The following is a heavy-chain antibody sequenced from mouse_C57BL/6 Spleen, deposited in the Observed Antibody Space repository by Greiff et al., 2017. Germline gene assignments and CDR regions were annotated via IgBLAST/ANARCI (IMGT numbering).Heavy chain of an antibody. CDR2: INPSDSET. Sequence: QVQLQQPGAELVRPGSSVKLSCKASGYTFTSYWMDWVKQRPGQGLEWIGNINPSDSETNYNQKFKGKATLTVAKSSSPAYMPLRSLTSGDSAVYYCSRGGRNYSSSYWYFDVGGTGTTVTVSS. CDR1: GYTFTSYW. D-gene: IGHD1-1*01. J-gene: IGHJ1*03. CDR3: SRGGRNYSSSYWYFDV. V-gene: IGHV1-61*01.